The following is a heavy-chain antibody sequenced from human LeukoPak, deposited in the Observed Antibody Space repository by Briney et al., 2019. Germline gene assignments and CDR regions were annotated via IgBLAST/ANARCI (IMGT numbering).Heavy chain of an antibody. Sequence: SETLSLTCTVSGGSISSYYWSWIRQPPGKGLEWIGYIYYSGSTNYNPSLKSRVTISVDTSKNQFSLKLSSVTAADTAVYYCARLAARRNYYYYYYMDVWGKGTTVTISS. CDR3: ARLAARRNYYYYYYMDV. D-gene: IGHD2-15*01. CDR1: GGSISSYY. J-gene: IGHJ6*03. CDR2: IYYSGST. V-gene: IGHV4-59*12.